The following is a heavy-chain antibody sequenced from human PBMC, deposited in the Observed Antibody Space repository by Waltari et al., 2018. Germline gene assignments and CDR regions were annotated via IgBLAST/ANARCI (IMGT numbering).Heavy chain of an antibody. CDR3: ASIRGYLDY. J-gene: IGHJ4*02. Sequence: QVQLQESGPGLVKPSETLSLTCAVSGYSISSGYYWGWIRQPPGKGLEWMGSIYHSGSTYYNPSLKSRVTISVDTSKSQFSRKLSSVTAADTAVYYCASIRGYLDYWGQGTLVTVSS. D-gene: IGHD3-10*01. CDR2: IYHSGST. V-gene: IGHV4-38-2*01. CDR1: GYSISSGYY.